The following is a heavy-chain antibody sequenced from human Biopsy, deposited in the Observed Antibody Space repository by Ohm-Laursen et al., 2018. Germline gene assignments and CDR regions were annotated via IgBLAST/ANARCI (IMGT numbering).Heavy chain of an antibody. Sequence: SETLSLTCTVSRDSISNYYWTWIRQSPGKGLEWIVYIYYTGSTNYNPSVKSRVTISVDTSKNQFSLKLNSVTAADTAVYFCARDSRGGHLNTTLITGKNLDSWGRGILVTVSS. CDR1: RDSISNYY. J-gene: IGHJ4*02. D-gene: IGHD3-16*01. CDR2: IYYTGST. CDR3: ARDSRGGHLNTTLITGKNLDS. V-gene: IGHV4-59*13.